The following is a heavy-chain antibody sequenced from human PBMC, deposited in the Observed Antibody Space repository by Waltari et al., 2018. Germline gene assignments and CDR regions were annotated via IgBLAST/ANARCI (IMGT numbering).Heavy chain of an antibody. D-gene: IGHD3-16*02. CDR1: GGSFSGYY. CDR3: ARGGYNIWGSYRPSYFDY. CDR2: INHSGST. V-gene: IGHV4-34*01. Sequence: QVQLQQWGAGLLKPSETLSLTCAVYGGSFSGYYWRWIRQPPGKGLEWIGEINHSGSTNYNPSLKSRVTISVDTSKNQFSLKLSSVTAADTAVYYCARGGYNIWGSYRPSYFDYWGQGTLVTVSS. J-gene: IGHJ4*02.